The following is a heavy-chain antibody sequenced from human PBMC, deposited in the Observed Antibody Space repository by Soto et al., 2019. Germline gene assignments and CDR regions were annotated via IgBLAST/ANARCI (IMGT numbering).Heavy chain of an antibody. V-gene: IGHV1-8*01. CDR2: MNPNSGNT. CDR1: GYTFTSYD. CDR3: ARGRTVRSGNWNYGIAAAGPGY. Sequence: GASVKVSCKASGYTFTSYDINWVRQATGQGLEWMGWMNPNSGNTDYAQKFQGRVTMTRNTSISTAYMELSSLRSEDTAVYYCARGRTVRSGNWNYGIAAAGPGYWGQGTLVTVSS. J-gene: IGHJ4*02. D-gene: IGHD6-13*01.